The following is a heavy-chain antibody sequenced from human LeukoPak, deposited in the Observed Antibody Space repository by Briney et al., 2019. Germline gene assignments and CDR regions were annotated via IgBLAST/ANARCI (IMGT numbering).Heavy chain of an antibody. J-gene: IGHJ3*02. CDR3: ARGGYYFHDAFDI. CDR2: INSDGSST. Sequence: PGGSLRLSCAASGFTFSSYWMHWVRQAPGKGLVWVSRINSDGSSTSYADSVKGRFTISRDNAKNTLYLQMNSLRAEDTAVYYCARGGYYFHDAFDIWGQGTMVTVSS. CDR1: GFTFSSYW. V-gene: IGHV3-74*01. D-gene: IGHD3-3*01.